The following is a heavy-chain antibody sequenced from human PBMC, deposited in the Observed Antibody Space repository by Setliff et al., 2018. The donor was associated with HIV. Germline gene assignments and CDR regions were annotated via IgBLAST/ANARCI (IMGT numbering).Heavy chain of an antibody. CDR3: ARGNFWSGYLNYYYYGMDV. CDR2: IYYSGST. D-gene: IGHD3-3*01. V-gene: IGHV4-59*11. J-gene: IGHJ6*02. CDR1: GGSISSHY. Sequence: SETLSLTCTVSGGSISSHYWSWIRQPLGKGLEWIGSIYYSGSTNYNPSLKSRVTISVDTSKNQFSLKLSSVTAADTAVYYCARGNFWSGYLNYYYYGMDVWGQGTTVTVSS.